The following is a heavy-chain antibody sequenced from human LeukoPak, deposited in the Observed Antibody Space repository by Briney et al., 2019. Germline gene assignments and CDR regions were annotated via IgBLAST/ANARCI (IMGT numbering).Heavy chain of an antibody. CDR1: GGSFSGYY. V-gene: IGHV4-34*01. J-gene: IGHJ4*02. CDR2: INHSGST. D-gene: IGHD1-26*01. CDR3: ARRVGVGQSHFDY. Sequence: KSSETLSLTCAVYGGSFSGYYWSWIRQPPGEGLEWIGEINHSGSTNYNPSLKSRVTISVDTSKNQFSLKLSSVTAADTAVYYCARRVGVGQSHFDYWGQGTLVTVSS.